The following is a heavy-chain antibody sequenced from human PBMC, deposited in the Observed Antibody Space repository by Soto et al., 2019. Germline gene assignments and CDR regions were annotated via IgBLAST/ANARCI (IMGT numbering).Heavy chain of an antibody. J-gene: IGHJ4*02. Sequence: QVQLVESGGGVVQPGRSLRLSCAASGFTFSSYGMHWVRQAPGKGLEWVAVISYDGSNKYYADSVKGRFTISRDNSKNTRYLQMNSLRAYDTAVYYCAKERGAYYDFWSGSPSRYYFDYWGQGSLVTVFS. V-gene: IGHV3-30*18. D-gene: IGHD3-3*01. CDR3: AKERGAYYDFWSGSPSRYYFDY. CDR2: ISYDGSNK. CDR1: GFTFSSYG.